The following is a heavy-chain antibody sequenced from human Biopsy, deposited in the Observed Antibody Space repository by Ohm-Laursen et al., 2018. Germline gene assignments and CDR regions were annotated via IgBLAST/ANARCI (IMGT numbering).Heavy chain of an antibody. CDR2: IWYDGTNG. CDR3: ARGLSSGWYGYFDV. D-gene: IGHD6-19*01. CDR1: GFTFGHYA. V-gene: IGHV3-33*01. Sequence: SSLRLSCTASGFTFGHYAMHWVRQAPGKGLEWISLIWYDGTNGDYADSVKGRFTISRDNSKNTLYLQINTLTLEDTAFYYCARGLSSGWYGYFDVWGRGTLVTVSS. J-gene: IGHJ2*01.